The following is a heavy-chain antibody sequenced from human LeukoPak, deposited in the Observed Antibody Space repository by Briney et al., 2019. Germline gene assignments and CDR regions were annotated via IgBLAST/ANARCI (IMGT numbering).Heavy chain of an antibody. V-gene: IGHV4-59*01. D-gene: IGHD5-18*01. CDR1: GDSISGYY. J-gene: IGHJ4*02. CDR3: ARVVDTAMDPPYFDY. CDR2: IYYSGST. Sequence: SETLSLTCTVSGDSISGYYWSWIRQPPGKGLEWIGYIYYSGSTNYNPSLKSRVTISVDTSKNQFSLKLSTVTAADTAVYYCARVVDTAMDPPYFDYWGQGTLVTVSS.